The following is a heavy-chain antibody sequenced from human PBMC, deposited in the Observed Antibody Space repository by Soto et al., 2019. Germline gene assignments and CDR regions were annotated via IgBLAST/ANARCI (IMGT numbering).Heavy chain of an antibody. CDR1: GGSIISKSYS. Sequence: SETLSLTCSVSGGSIISKSYSWGWIRQPPGKGLEWIGTFYYSENTYYNPSLSSRVTLSVDTSKNQFSLKLSSVTAADMALYFCATQGFGKLHGLVDVWGQGTTVTVSS. D-gene: IGHD3-10*01. CDR2: FYYSENT. V-gene: IGHV4-39*01. J-gene: IGHJ6*02. CDR3: ATQGFGKLHGLVDV.